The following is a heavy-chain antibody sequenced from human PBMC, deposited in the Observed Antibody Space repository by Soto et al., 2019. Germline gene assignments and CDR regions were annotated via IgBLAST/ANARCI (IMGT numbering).Heavy chain of an antibody. J-gene: IGHJ4*02. D-gene: IGHD5-12*01. CDR3: ARDRGDGYNYDFDY. V-gene: IGHV4-30-2*01. Sequence: QLQLQESGSGLVKPSQTLSLTCAVSGGSISSGGYSWSWIRQPPGKCLEWIGYIYHSGSTYYNPSLKSRVTISVDRSKNQFSLKLSSVTAADTAVYYCARDRGDGYNYDFDYWGQGTLVTVSS. CDR2: IYHSGST. CDR1: GGSISSGGYS.